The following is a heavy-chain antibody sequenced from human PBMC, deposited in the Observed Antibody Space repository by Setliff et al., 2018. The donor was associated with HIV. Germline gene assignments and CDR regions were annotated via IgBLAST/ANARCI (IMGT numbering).Heavy chain of an antibody. J-gene: IGHJ6*02. V-gene: IGHV4-59*01. CDR1: GDSLGSYY. CDR2: IYHSGSS. Sequence: PSETLSLTCSVSGDSLGSYYWSWIRQPPGKGLEWIGYIYHSGSSNSNPSLKSRVTISGDTSKNQLSLKLSSVTAADTAVYYCARAQTDYYGMDVWGQGTTVTV. CDR3: ARAQTDYYGMDV.